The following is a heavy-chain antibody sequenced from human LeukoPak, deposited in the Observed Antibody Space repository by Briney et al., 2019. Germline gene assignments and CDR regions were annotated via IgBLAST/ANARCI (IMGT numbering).Heavy chain of an antibody. CDR3: ARHFDSSGYYSDGDWFDP. CDR1: GGSISRYY. D-gene: IGHD3-22*01. Sequence: PSETLSLTCTVSGGSISRYYWSWIRQPPGKGLEWIGYIYYSGSTNYNPSLKSRVTISVDTSKNQFSLKLSSVTAADTAVYYCARHFDSSGYYSDGDWFDPWGQGTLVTVSS. J-gene: IGHJ5*02. V-gene: IGHV4-59*08. CDR2: IYYSGST.